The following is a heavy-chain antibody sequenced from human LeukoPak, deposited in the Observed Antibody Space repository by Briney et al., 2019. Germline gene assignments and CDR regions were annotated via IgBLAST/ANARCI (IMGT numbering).Heavy chain of an antibody. J-gene: IGHJ1*01. D-gene: IGHD6-13*01. CDR2: IHYSGNT. Sequence: SETQSLTCTVSGGSISSRSYYWGWIRQPPGKGLEWIGIIHYSGNTYYNPSLKSRVTMSVDTSKNQFSLRVSSVTAADTAVYYCAISETAAGKKYFQHWGQGTLVTVSS. CDR1: GGSISSRSYY. CDR3: AISETAAGKKYFQH. V-gene: IGHV4-39*01.